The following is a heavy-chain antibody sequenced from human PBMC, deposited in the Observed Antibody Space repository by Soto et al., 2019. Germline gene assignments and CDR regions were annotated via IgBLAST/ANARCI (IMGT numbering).Heavy chain of an antibody. V-gene: IGHV3-23*01. CDR2: ISGDGDRT. Sequence: EVQLLESGGGLVQPGGSLRLSCAASGFTFNNYAMTWVRQAPGKGLEWVSGISGDGDRTYYTDSVKGRFTISRDNSKNTLYLQMSSLRVEDTAVYHCAKGYYCSGSYDYWGQGTLVTVSS. CDR3: AKGYYCSGSYDY. CDR1: GFTFNNYA. D-gene: IGHD3-10*01. J-gene: IGHJ4*02.